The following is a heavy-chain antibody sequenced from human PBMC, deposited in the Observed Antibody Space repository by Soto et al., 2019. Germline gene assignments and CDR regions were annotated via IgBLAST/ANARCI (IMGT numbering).Heavy chain of an antibody. CDR3: ARGLGYCSGGSCYGPDGVYYFDY. J-gene: IGHJ4*02. CDR2: TYYSGST. D-gene: IGHD2-15*01. V-gene: IGHV4-30-4*01. Sequence: PSETLSLTCTVSGGSISSGDYYWSWIRQPPGKGLEWIGYTYYSGSTYYNPSLKSRVTISVDTSKNQFSLKLSSVTAADTAVYYCARGLGYCSGGSCYGPDGVYYFDYWGQGTLVTVSS. CDR1: GGSISSGDYY.